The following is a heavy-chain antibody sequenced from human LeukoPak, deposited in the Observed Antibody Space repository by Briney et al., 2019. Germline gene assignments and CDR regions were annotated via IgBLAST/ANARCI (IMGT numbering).Heavy chain of an antibody. Sequence: SVKVSCKASGGTFSSYAISWVRQAPGQGLEWMGRIIPILGIANYAQKFQGRVTITADKSTSTAYMELSSLRSEDTAVYYCAGRQRYDYVWGSYRLNWFDPWGQGTLVTVSS. D-gene: IGHD3-16*02. J-gene: IGHJ5*02. CDR3: AGRQRYDYVWGSYRLNWFDP. CDR1: GGTFSSYA. CDR2: IIPILGIA. V-gene: IGHV1-69*04.